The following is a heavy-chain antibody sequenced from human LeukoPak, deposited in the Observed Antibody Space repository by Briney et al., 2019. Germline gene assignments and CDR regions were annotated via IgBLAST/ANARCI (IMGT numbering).Heavy chain of an antibody. V-gene: IGHV4-4*07. CDR3: AATSIAVAAWYFDL. CDR2: IYTSGST. J-gene: IGHJ2*01. Sequence: KPSETLSLTCTVSGGSIRSYYWSWIRQPAGKGLEWIGRIYTSGSTNYNPSLKSRVTISVDTSKNQFSLKLSSVTAADTAVYYCAATSIAVAAWYFDLWGRGTLVTVSS. CDR1: GGSIRSYY. D-gene: IGHD6-19*01.